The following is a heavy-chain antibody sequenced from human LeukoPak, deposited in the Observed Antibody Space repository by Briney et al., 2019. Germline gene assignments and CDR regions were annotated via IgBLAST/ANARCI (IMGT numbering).Heavy chain of an antibody. Sequence: GGSLRLSCAASGFILNTYAMAWVRQAPGKGLEWVSTISAAANSTYHADSVKGRFIISRDNSKNTLFIQMNSLRAEDTAVYYCAKGISSCRRTFDAWGQGTLVTVSS. CDR1: GFILNTYA. CDR3: AKGISSCRRTFDA. D-gene: IGHD6-13*01. J-gene: IGHJ5*02. V-gene: IGHV3-23*01. CDR2: ISAAANST.